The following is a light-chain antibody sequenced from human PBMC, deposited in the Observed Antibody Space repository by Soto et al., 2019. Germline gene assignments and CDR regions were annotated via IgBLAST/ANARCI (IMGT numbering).Light chain of an antibody. CDR2: LNSDGSH. V-gene: IGLV4-69*01. Sequence: QLVLTQSPSASASLGASVKLTCTLSSGHSSYAIAWHQQQPEKGPRYLMKLNSDGSHSKGDGIPDRFSGSSSGAERYLTISSLQSEDEADYYCQTWGTEGEDVVFGGGTKLTVL. CDR1: SGHSSYA. CDR3: QTWGTEGEDVV. J-gene: IGLJ2*01.